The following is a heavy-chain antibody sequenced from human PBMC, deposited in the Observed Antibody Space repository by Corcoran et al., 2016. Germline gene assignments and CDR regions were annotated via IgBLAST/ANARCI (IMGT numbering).Heavy chain of an antibody. V-gene: IGHV3-48*04. CDR3: ARFYFYDSSP. D-gene: IGHD3-22*01. CDR2: ISSSSNTI. CDR1: GFTFSSYS. Sequence: EVQLVESGGGLVQPGGSLRLSCAASGFTFSSYSMNWVRQAPGKGLEWVSYISSSSNTIYYADSVKGRFTISRDNAKNSLYLQMNSLRAEDTAVYYCARFYFYDSSPRGQGTLVTVSS. J-gene: IGHJ4*02.